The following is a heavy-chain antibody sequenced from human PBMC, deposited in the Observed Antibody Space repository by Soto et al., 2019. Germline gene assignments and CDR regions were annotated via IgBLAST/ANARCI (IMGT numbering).Heavy chain of an antibody. CDR2: TYYRSNWYS. Sequence: SQTLSLTCAISRDSVSSTSTAWSWIRQSPSGGLEWLGRTYYRSNWYSDYAVSVKSRITINPDTSKNQFSLQLKSVTPEDTAVYYCARGSYYSGWVWGQGTLVTVSS. D-gene: IGHD6-19*01. V-gene: IGHV6-1*01. CDR3: ARGSYYSGWV. J-gene: IGHJ4*02. CDR1: RDSVSSTSTA.